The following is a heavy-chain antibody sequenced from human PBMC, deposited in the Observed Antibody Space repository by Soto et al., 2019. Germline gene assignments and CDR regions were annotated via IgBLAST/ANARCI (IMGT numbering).Heavy chain of an antibody. CDR1: GCTFSSYG. D-gene: IGHD1-26*01. CDR2: IKQDGSEK. Sequence: PGESXRLSCSASGCTFSSYGIIWVRQAPGKGLELVANIKQDGSEKYYVDSVKGRLNIPRDNAKNSLYLQMNSMRAEDTAVYYCETSGKKGYWGQGTLVTVSS. V-gene: IGHV3-7*03. J-gene: IGHJ4*02. CDR3: ETSGKKGY.